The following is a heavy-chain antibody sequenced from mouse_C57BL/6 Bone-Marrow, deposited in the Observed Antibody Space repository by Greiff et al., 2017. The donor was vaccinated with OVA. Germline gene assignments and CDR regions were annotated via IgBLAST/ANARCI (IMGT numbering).Heavy chain of an antibody. CDR2: IDPETGGT. J-gene: IGHJ2*01. D-gene: IGHD1-3*01. V-gene: IGHV1-15*01. CDR1: GYTFTDYE. CDR3: TRWEPQSGFDY. Sequence: QVQLQQSGAELVRPGASVTLSCKASGYTFTDYEMHWVKQTPVHGLEWIGAIDPETGGTAYNQKFKGKAILTADKSSSTAYMELRSLTSEDSAVYYCTRWEPQSGFDYWGQGTTLTVSS.